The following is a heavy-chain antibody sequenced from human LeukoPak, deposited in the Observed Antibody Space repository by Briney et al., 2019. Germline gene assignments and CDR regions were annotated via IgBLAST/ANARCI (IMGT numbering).Heavy chain of an antibody. CDR1: GYSFNTYW. D-gene: IGHD5-18*01. Sequence: KHGESLKISCQGSGYSFNTYWVGWVRQMPGKGLEWMGIIYPADSDTRYSPSFQGQVTISADKSINTAYLQWRTLKASDSAIYYCSRVLDVDTAVFHYYFDFWGQGTLVTVSS. CDR3: SRVLDVDTAVFHYYFDF. V-gene: IGHV5-51*01. J-gene: IGHJ4*02. CDR2: IYPADSDT.